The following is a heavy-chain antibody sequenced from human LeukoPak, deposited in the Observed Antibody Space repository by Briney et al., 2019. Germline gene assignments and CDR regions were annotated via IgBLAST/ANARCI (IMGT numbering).Heavy chain of an antibody. CDR1: GYTFTSYG. V-gene: IGHV1-18*01. D-gene: IGHD3-22*01. CDR2: ISAYNGNT. J-gene: IGHJ5*02. Sequence: GASVKVSCKASGYTFTSYGISWVRQAPGQGLEWMGWISAYNGNTNYAQKLQGRVTMTTDTSTSTAYMELRSLRSDDTAVYYCARDLAVLQDSSGYYYFWFDPWGQGTLVTVSS. CDR3: ARDLAVLQDSSGYYYFWFDP.